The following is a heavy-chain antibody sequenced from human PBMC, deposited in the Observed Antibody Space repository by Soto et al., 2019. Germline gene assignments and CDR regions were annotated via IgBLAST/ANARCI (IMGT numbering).Heavy chain of an antibody. CDR1: GVSIANFF. Sequence: QVQLQESGPGLVKPSETLSLTCTVSGVSIANFFWSWIRQPPGKGLEWIGYMSQGGTTTYNHSLKGRATISVDTSKNQLSLKLTSVTAADTAMYYCARDRGGITVAANPLGEWFDPWGPGTLVTVSS. V-gene: IGHV4-59*08. CDR2: MSQGGTT. D-gene: IGHD6-19*01. CDR3: ARDRGGITVAANPLGEWFDP. J-gene: IGHJ5*02.